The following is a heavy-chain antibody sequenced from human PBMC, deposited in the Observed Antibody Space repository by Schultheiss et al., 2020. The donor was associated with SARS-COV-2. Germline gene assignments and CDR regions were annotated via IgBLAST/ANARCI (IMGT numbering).Heavy chain of an antibody. CDR1: GGSISSGGYS. D-gene: IGHD2-2*02. CDR3: AREGGCSSTSCYRDYYYYMDV. V-gene: IGHV4-30-2*01. Sequence: SETLSLTCAVSGGSISSGGYSWSWIRQPPGKGLEWIGYIYHSGSTYYNPSLKSRVTISVDRSKNQFSLKLSSVTAADTAVYYCAREGGCSSTSCYRDYYYYMDVWGKGTTVTVSS. J-gene: IGHJ6*03. CDR2: IYHSGST.